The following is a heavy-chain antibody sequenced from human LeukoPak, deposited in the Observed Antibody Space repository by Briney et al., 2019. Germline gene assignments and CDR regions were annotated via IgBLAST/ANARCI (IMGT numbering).Heavy chain of an antibody. V-gene: IGHV1-2*02. CDR2: INPNSGGT. D-gene: IGHD3-22*01. CDR3: ARDYYDSSGYRTSH. J-gene: IGHJ1*01. CDR1: GYTFTGYY. Sequence: ASVKVSCKASGYTFTGYYMHWVRQAPGQGLEWMGWINPNSGGTNYAQKFQGRVTMTRGTSISTAYMELSRLRSDDTAVYYCARDYYDSSGYRTSHWGQGTLVTVSS.